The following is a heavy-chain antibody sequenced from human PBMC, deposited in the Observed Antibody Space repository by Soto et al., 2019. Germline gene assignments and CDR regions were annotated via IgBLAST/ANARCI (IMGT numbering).Heavy chain of an antibody. CDR2: ISGSGGST. V-gene: IGHV3-23*01. D-gene: IGHD6-19*01. Sequence: GGSLRLSCAASGFTFSSYAMSWVRQAPGKGLEWVSAISGSGGSTYYADSVKGRFTISRDNSKNTLYLQMNSLGAEDTAVYYCASPLFAVAAKGYEYFQHWGQGTLVTVSS. CDR1: GFTFSSYA. CDR3: ASPLFAVAAKGYEYFQH. J-gene: IGHJ1*01.